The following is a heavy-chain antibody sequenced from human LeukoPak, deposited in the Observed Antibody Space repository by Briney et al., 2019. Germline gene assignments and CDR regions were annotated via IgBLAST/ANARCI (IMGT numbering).Heavy chain of an antibody. CDR2: IYPGDSDT. V-gene: IGHV5-51*01. Sequence: GESLKISCKGSGYSFTSYWIGWVRQMPGKGLEWMGIIYPGDSDTRYSPSFQGQVTISADKSISTAYLQWSSLRASDTAMYYCARHGTAHYYYMDVWGKGTTVTVSS. J-gene: IGHJ6*03. CDR1: GYSFTSYW. D-gene: IGHD1-26*01. CDR3: ARHGTAHYYYMDV.